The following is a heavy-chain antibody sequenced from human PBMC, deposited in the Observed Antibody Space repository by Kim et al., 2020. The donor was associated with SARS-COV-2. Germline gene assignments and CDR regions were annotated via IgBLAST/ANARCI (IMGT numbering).Heavy chain of an antibody. CDR3: AIDIMITFGGVISTDYY. D-gene: IGHD3-16*02. CDR1: GFTFSSYG. CDR2: ISYDGSNK. Sequence: GGSLRLSCAASGFTFSSYGMHWVSQAPGKGLEWVAVISYDGSNKYYADSVKGRFTISRDNSKNTLYLQMNSLRAEDTAVYYCAIDIMITFGGVISTDYY. V-gene: IGHV3-30*03. J-gene: IGHJ6*01.